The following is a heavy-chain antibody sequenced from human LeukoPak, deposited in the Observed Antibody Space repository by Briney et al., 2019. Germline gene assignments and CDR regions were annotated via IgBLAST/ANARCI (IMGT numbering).Heavy chain of an antibody. CDR2: IYYSGST. Sequence: KPSETLSLTCTVSGGSISSYYWNWIRQPPGKGLEWIGYIYYSGSTNYNPSLESRVTISVDMSKNQFSLKLSSVTAADTAVYYCAGNYGDYVAHIEYWGQGTLVTVSS. J-gene: IGHJ4*02. D-gene: IGHD4-17*01. CDR1: GGSISSYY. CDR3: AGNYGDYVAHIEY. V-gene: IGHV4-59*01.